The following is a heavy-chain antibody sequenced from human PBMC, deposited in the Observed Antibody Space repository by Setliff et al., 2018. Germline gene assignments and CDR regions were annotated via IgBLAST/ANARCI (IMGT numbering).Heavy chain of an antibody. J-gene: IGHJ6*03. Sequence: GASVKVSCKASGGTLSSYAISWVRQAPGQGLEWMGRIIPIFGTANYAQKFQGRVTITADKSTSTAYMELSSLRSEDTAVYYCARGRHPPWSGYPYYYMDVWGKGTTVTVSS. CDR2: IIPIFGTA. CDR3: ARGRHPPWSGYPYYYMDV. V-gene: IGHV1-69*06. D-gene: IGHD3-3*01. CDR1: GGTLSSYA.